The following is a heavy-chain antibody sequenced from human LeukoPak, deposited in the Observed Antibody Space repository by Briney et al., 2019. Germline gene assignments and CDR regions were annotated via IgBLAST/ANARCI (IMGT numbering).Heavy chain of an antibody. CDR2: INPNSGDT. CDR1: GYTFTAYY. CDR3: ARGYYDSGGPRLDY. J-gene: IGHJ4*02. D-gene: IGHD3-22*01. Sequence: ASVKVSCKASGYTFTAYYIHWVRQAPGQGLEWMGWINPNSGDTKYSQKFQGRVTMTRDTSISTTYVELSGLTSDDTAVYYCARGYYDSGGPRLDYWGQGTLVTVPS. V-gene: IGHV1-2*02.